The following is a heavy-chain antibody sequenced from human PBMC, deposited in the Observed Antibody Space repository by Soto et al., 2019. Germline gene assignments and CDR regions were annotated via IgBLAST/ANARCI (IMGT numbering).Heavy chain of an antibody. Sequence: SGWSLRLSCAASVFTFDDYAMHWVRQGPGKGLEWVSGISWNSGSIGYADSVKGRFTISRDNAKNSLYLQMNSLRAEDTALYYCAKEAIDYYYYGMDVWGQGTTVTVSS. CDR2: ISWNSGSI. D-gene: IGHD2-21*01. V-gene: IGHV3-9*01. CDR1: VFTFDDYA. J-gene: IGHJ6*02. CDR3: AKEAIDYYYYGMDV.